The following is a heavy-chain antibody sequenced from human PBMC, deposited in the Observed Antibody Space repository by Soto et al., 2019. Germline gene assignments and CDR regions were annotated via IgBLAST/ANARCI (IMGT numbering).Heavy chain of an antibody. CDR1: GFTFSSYA. D-gene: IGHD6-19*01. CDR2: ISYDGSNK. V-gene: IGHV3-30-3*01. J-gene: IGHJ4*02. CDR3: AREYSSGWLRHFEY. Sequence: GGSLRLSCAASGFTFSSYAMHWVRQAPGKGLEWVAVISYDGSNKYYADSVKGRFTISRDNSKNTLYLQMNSLRAEDTAVYYCAREYSSGWLRHFEYWGQGTLVTVSS.